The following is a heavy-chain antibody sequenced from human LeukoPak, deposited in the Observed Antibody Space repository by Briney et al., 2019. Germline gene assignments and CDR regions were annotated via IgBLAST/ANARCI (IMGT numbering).Heavy chain of an antibody. CDR2: IYPGDSDT. D-gene: IGHD3-3*01. CDR3: AIFDFLFGEIDNWFDP. J-gene: IGHJ5*02. CDR1: GYSFTSYW. Sequence: GKPLKISCKASGYSFTSYWIGWVRPMPGKGLEWMGIIYPGDSDTRYSPSFQGQVTISADKSISTAYLQWSSPKASDTAMYYCAIFDFLFGEIDNWFDPWGQGTLVTVSS. V-gene: IGHV5-51*01.